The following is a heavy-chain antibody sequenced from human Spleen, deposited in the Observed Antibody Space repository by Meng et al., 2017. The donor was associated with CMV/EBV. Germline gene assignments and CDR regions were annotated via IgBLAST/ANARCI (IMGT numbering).Heavy chain of an antibody. D-gene: IGHD2-2*01. V-gene: IGHV1-69*05. CDR1: GGTFRSYG. Sequence: SVKVSCKTSGGTFRSYGISWVRQAPGQGLEWMGGIIPGFGAANYAQKFQGRVTITTDESTSTAYMELNSLRAEDTAVYYCAKDRARYCSSTSCHLVDYWGQGTLVTVSS. CDR3: AKDRARYCSSTSCHLVDY. CDR2: IIPGFGAA. J-gene: IGHJ4*02.